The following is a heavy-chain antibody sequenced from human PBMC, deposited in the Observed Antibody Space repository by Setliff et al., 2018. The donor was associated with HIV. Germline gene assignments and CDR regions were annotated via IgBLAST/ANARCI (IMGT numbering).Heavy chain of an antibody. J-gene: IGHJ1*01. CDR2: INPSSGST. D-gene: IGHD6-6*01. CDR1: GYTFTSDP. V-gene: IGHV1-46*01. Sequence: ASVKVSCKASGYTFTSDPMHWVRQAPGQGLEWMGIINPSSGSTTYPQKFQGRVTMTRDTSTSTVYMELSSLRSEDTYVYYCARDPAPSSSASYFQHWGQGTPVTVSS. CDR3: ARDPAPSSSASYFQH.